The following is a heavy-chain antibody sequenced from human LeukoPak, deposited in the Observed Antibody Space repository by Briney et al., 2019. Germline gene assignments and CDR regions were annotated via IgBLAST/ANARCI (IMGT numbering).Heavy chain of an antibody. CDR3: ASSLRYFDWLLTPFDF. CDR1: GYTFTSYG. J-gene: IGHJ4*02. D-gene: IGHD3-9*01. V-gene: IGHV1-18*01. Sequence: ASVKVSCKSSGYTFTSYGISWVRQAPGQRLEWMGWISAYNGNTNYSQKLQGRVTMTSDTSSSTAYMELKSLRSDDTAVYYCASSLRYFDWLLTPFDFWGQGTLITVSS. CDR2: ISAYNGNT.